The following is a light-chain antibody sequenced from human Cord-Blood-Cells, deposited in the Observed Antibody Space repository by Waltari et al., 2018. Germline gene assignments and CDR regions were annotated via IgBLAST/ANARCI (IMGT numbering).Light chain of an antibody. CDR2: EGS. CDR3: CSYAGSSTWV. V-gene: IGLV2-23*01. J-gene: IGLJ3*02. CDR1: SSDVGRYNL. Sequence: QSALTQPASVSGSPGQSITISCTGTSSDVGRYNLVSWYHQHPGKAPKLMIYEGSKRTSGVSNLFSGSKSGNTASLTISGLQAEDEADYYCCSYAGSSTWVFGGGTKLTVL.